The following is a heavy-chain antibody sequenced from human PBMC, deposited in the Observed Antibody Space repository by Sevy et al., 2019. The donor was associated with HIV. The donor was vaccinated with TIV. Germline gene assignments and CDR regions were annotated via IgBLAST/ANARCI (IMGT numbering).Heavy chain of an antibody. J-gene: IGHJ3*01. CDR1: GYNFHTHW. CDR2: IYLGDSDT. V-gene: IGHV5-51*01. D-gene: IGHD3-10*02. Sequence: GESLKISCKGSGYNFHTHWIGWVRQMPGKGLEWMGIIYLGDSDTRYSPSFQGQVTISADKSINTAYLHWSGLKASDTAVYYRATRGGPVIVRGGFDVWGQGTMVTVSS. CDR3: ATRGGPVIVRGGFDV.